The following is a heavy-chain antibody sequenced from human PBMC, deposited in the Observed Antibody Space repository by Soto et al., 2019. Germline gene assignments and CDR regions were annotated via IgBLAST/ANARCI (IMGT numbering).Heavy chain of an antibody. J-gene: IGHJ4*02. CDR2: IYYSGST. V-gene: IGHV4-59*01. D-gene: IGHD5-12*01. CDR1: GGSISSYY. CDR3: ARSRDGYNYGFDY. Sequence: ETLSLTCTVSGGSISSYYWSWIRQPPGKGLEWIGYIYYSGSTNYNPSLKSRVTISVDTSKNQFSLKLSSVTAADTAVYYCARSRDGYNYGFDYWGQGTLVTVSS.